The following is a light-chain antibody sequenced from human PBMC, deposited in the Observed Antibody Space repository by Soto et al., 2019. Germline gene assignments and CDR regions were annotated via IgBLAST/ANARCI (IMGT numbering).Light chain of an antibody. CDR3: CSYTSSSPYV. CDR1: SSNIGAGYD. Sequence: QTVVTQPPSVSGAPGQRVTISCTGSSSNIGAGYDVHWYQQRPGTAPKLLIFGNINRPSGVPDRFSGSKSGTSASLAITGLQAEDEGDYYCCSYTSSSPYVFGTGTKLTVL. J-gene: IGLJ1*01. CDR2: GNI. V-gene: IGLV1-40*01.